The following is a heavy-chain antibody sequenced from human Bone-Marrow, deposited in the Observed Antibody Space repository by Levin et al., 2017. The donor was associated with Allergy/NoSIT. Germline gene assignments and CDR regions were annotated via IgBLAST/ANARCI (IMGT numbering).Heavy chain of an antibody. CDR2: AFSTAEN. CDR1: GFSLTNGRMG. CDR3: ARLFFGTGFDF. D-gene: IGHD1-7*01. Sequence: KRSGPTLVKPTETLTLTCTVSGFSLTNGRMGVSWIRQPPGKPLEWLAHAFSTAENSIDTSLRSRLTIFKDTSKSQVVLTLTNMDPVDTGTYYCARLFFGTGFDFWGQGTVVTVSS. V-gene: IGHV2-26*01. J-gene: IGHJ3*01.